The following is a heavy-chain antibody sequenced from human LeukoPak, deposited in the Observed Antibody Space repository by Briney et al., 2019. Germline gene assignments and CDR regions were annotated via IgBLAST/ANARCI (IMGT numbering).Heavy chain of an antibody. D-gene: IGHD4-23*01. CDR1: GGSISSSGYY. CDR2: IYYGGST. Sequence: PSGTLSLTCTVSGGSISSSGYYWGWIRQPPGKGLEWIGTIYYGGSTQYNPSLKSRVTISVDTSKNQFSLKLSSVTAADTAVYYCATSPQYGGYLGQGTLVTVSS. V-gene: IGHV4-39*01. CDR3: ATSPQYGGY. J-gene: IGHJ4*02.